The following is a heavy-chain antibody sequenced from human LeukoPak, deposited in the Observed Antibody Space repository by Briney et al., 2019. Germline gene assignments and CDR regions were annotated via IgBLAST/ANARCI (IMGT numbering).Heavy chain of an antibody. D-gene: IGHD3-22*01. V-gene: IGHV1-2*02. CDR2: INPKSGGT. Sequence: ASVKVSCKASGYTFTGYYMHWVRQAPGQGLEWMGWINPKSGGTNYAQKFQGRVTMTRDTSISTAYMELSRLRSDDTAAYYCARVYYDSSGWGVGYYYYYYMDVWGKGTTVTVSS. CDR3: ARVYYDSSGWGVGYYYYYYMDV. CDR1: GYTFTGYY. J-gene: IGHJ6*03.